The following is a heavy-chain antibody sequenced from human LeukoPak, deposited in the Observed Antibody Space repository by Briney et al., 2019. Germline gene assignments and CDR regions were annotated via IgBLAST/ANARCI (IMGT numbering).Heavy chain of an antibody. Sequence: GASVKVSCKASGGTFSSYAISWVRQAPGQGLEWMGGIIPIFGTANYAQKFQGRVTITTDESTSTAYMGLSSPRSEDTPVYYCAPAIIPPRKFLYRGEETLVPLSS. V-gene: IGHV1-69*05. CDR1: GGTFSSYA. CDR2: IIPIFGTA. CDR3: APAIIPPRKFLY. J-gene: IGHJ4*02. D-gene: IGHD1-14*01.